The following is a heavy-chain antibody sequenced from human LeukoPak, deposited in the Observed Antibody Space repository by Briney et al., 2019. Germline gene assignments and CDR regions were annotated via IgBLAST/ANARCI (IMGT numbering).Heavy chain of an antibody. J-gene: IGHJ5*02. CDR2: ISSSGSTI. Sequence: PGGSLRLLCAASGFTFSDYHMSWIRQAPGKGLEGVSYISSSGSTIYYADSVKGRFTISKDNAKNSLYLQMNSMRAEDTAVYYCAKEGTAMVKGNGFDPWGQGTLVTVSS. CDR3: AKEGTAMVKGNGFDP. CDR1: GFTFSDYH. V-gene: IGHV3-11*04. D-gene: IGHD5-18*01.